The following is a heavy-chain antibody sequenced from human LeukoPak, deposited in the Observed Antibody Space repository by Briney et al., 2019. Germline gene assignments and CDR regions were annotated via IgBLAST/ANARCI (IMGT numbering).Heavy chain of an antibody. CDR3: ASSLLGLDAFDI. D-gene: IGHD3-3*02. CDR1: GYTFTSYA. Sequence: ASVKVSCKASGYTFTSYAMHWVRQAPGQSLEWMGWINAGNGNTKYSQKFQGRVTITRDTSASTAYMELSSLRSEDTAVYYCASSLLGLDAFDIWGQGTMVTVSS. V-gene: IGHV1-3*01. J-gene: IGHJ3*02. CDR2: INAGNGNT.